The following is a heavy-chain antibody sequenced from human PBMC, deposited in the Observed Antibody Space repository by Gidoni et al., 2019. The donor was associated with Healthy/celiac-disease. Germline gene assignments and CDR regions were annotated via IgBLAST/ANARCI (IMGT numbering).Heavy chain of an antibody. CDR2: IYYSGST. V-gene: IGHV4-39*07. CDR1: GGSISSSSYY. Sequence: QLQLQESGPGLVKPSETLSLTCTVSGGSISSSSYYWGWIRQPPGKGLEWIGSIYYSGSTYYNPSLKSRVTISVDTSKNQFSLKLSSVTAADTAVYYCARDPGYSYGSYYYYYYGMDVWGQGTTVTVSS. CDR3: ARDPGYSYGSYYYYYYGMDV. J-gene: IGHJ6*02. D-gene: IGHD5-18*01.